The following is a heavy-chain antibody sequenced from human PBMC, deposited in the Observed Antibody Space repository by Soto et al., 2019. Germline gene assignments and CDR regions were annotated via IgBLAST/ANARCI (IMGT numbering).Heavy chain of an antibody. Sequence: QVQLVQSGAEVKKPGASVQVSCTASGYTFNTFGISWVRQAPGHGLEWMGWISVYSGHTDFAQKLQDRVTLTTDTSTSTAYMDLRDLRSDDTAVYYCARELIRYDILTASNFYALDVWGPGTTVTVSS. J-gene: IGHJ6*02. D-gene: IGHD3-9*01. CDR2: ISVYSGHT. V-gene: IGHV1-18*01. CDR1: GYTFNTFG. CDR3: ARELIRYDILTASNFYALDV.